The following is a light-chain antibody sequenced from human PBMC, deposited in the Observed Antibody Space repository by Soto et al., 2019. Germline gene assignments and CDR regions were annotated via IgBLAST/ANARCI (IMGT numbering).Light chain of an antibody. CDR2: AAS. Sequence: DIQMTQSPSTLSGSLGDRVTITCRASQTISSWLAWYQQKPGKAPKLLIYAASTLQSGVPSRFSGRGSGTDFTLTISSLQPEDFATYHCQQTYSNPQTFGQGTKVDI. CDR3: QQTYSNPQT. V-gene: IGKV1-39*01. J-gene: IGKJ1*01. CDR1: QTISSW.